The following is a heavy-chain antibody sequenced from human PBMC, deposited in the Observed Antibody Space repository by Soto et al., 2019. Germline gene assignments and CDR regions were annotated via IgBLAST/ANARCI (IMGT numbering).Heavy chain of an antibody. CDR2: INGGGYTT. Sequence: GGSLRLSCGASGFTFNMHAMAWVRQAPGKGLEWASSINGGGYTTYYADSLRGRFTISRDSSTNTLYLQLNSLSAEDTAVYYCAKLKGLGAHTTSSFGYWGQGTPVTVSS. J-gene: IGHJ4*02. CDR1: GFTFNMHA. D-gene: IGHD3-16*01. CDR3: AKLKGLGAHTTSSFGY. V-gene: IGHV3-23*01.